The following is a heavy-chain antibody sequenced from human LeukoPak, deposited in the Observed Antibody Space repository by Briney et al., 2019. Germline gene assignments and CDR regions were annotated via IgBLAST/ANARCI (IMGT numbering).Heavy chain of an antibody. Sequence: ASVKVSSKASGYTFTGYYMHWVRQAPGQGLEWMGWINPNSGGTNYAQKFQGRVTMTRDTSISTAYMELSRLRSDDTAVYYCARARRIAAAPDYWGQGTLVTVSS. D-gene: IGHD6-13*01. CDR3: ARARRIAAAPDY. V-gene: IGHV1-2*02. CDR2: INPNSGGT. CDR1: GYTFTGYY. J-gene: IGHJ4*02.